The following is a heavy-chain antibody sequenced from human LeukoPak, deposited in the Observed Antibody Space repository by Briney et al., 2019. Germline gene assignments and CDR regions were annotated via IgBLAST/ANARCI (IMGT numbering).Heavy chain of an antibody. CDR2: LHSGGTA. Sequence: GGSLRLSCVVSGFTVNSNSMSWVRQAPGKGLEWVSVLHSGGTAHYADSVKGRFTISRDTSKNTLDLQMNSLRVEDSAVYYCARDRHCVNGVCHSPPGMDVWGQGTTVTVSS. CDR3: ARDRHCVNGVCHSPPGMDV. CDR1: GFTVNSNS. V-gene: IGHV3-53*01. D-gene: IGHD2-8*01. J-gene: IGHJ6*02.